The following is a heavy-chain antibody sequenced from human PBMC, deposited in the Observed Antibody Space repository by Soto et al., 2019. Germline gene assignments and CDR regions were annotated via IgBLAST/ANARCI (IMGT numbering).Heavy chain of an antibody. J-gene: IGHJ4*02. CDR3: ARGYYYFDY. CDR1: GFTFSSYG. CDR2: IWYDGSNK. V-gene: IGHV3-33*01. D-gene: IGHD1-1*01. Sequence: QVQLVESGGGVVQPGRSLRLSCAASGFTFSSYGMHWVRQAPGKGLEWVAVIWYDGSNKYYADSVKGRFTIPRDNSKNTLYLQMNSLRAEDTAVYYCARGYYYFDYWGQGTLVTVSS.